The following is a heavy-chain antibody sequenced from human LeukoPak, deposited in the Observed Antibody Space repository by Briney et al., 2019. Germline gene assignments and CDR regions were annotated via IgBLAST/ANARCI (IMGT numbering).Heavy chain of an antibody. CDR1: GFTFSSYA. Sequence: GGSLRLSCAASGFTFSSYAMSWVRPAPGKGLEWVSAISGSGGSTYYADSVKGRFTISRDNSKNTLYLQMNSLRAEDTAVYYCAKDKRSVVPAAHIDYWGQGTLVTVSS. CDR2: ISGSGGST. J-gene: IGHJ4*02. V-gene: IGHV3-23*01. D-gene: IGHD2-2*01. CDR3: AKDKRSVVPAAHIDY.